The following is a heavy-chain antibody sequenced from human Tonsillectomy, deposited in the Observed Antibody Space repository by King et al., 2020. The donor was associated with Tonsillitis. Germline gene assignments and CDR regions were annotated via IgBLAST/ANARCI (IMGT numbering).Heavy chain of an antibody. V-gene: IGHV1-69*01. CDR3: ARGGMDRNWFDP. CDR2: IIPIFDTR. Sequence: LQLVQSGAEVKKPGSSVRVSCKASGGTFSSYAISGVRQAPGQGLVWMGGIIPIFDTRNYAQKFRDRVTSSADESTSTVYMEMSSLRSEDAAVYYCARGGMDRNWFDPWGQGTLVTVS. J-gene: IGHJ5*02. CDR1: GGTFSSYA. D-gene: IGHD2-2*03.